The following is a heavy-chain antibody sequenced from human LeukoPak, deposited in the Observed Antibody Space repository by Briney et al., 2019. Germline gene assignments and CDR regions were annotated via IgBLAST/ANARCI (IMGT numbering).Heavy chain of an antibody. CDR1: GYTFTSSG. CDR3: ARDLHDYDYIWGSYQVDY. CDR2: ISAYNGNT. Sequence: GASVKVSRKASGYTFTSSGISWVRQAPGQGLEWMGWISAYNGNTNYAQKLQGRVTMTTDTSTSTAYMELRSLRSDDTAVYYCARDLHDYDYIWGSYQVDYWGQGTLVTVSS. D-gene: IGHD3-16*02. V-gene: IGHV1-18*01. J-gene: IGHJ4*02.